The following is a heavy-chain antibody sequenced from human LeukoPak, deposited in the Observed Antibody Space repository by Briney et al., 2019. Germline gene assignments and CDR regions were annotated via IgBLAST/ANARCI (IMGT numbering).Heavy chain of an antibody. J-gene: IGHJ4*02. D-gene: IGHD5-12*01. Sequence: GGSLRLSCAASGFTFSSYAINWVRQAPGKGLEWVSAISGSGGSTYYADSVKGRFTISRDNSKNTLYLQMNSLRAEDTAVYYCAKVRHIVATNPNDYWGQGTLVTVSS. V-gene: IGHV3-23*01. CDR3: AKVRHIVATNPNDY. CDR2: ISGSGGST. CDR1: GFTFSSYA.